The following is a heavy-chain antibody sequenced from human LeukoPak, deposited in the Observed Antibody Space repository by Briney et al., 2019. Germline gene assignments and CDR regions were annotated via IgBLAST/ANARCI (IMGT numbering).Heavy chain of an antibody. CDR2: IYYSGST. CDR1: GGSISSYY. V-gene: IGHV4-59*01. Sequence: SETLSLTCTVSGGSISSYYWSWIRQPPGKGLEWIGYIYYSGSTNYNPSLKSRVTISVDTSKNQFSLKLSSVTAADTAVYYCARGQYDYVWGSYSHDAFDIWGQGTMVTVSS. J-gene: IGHJ3*02. CDR3: ARGQYDYVWGSYSHDAFDI. D-gene: IGHD3-16*01.